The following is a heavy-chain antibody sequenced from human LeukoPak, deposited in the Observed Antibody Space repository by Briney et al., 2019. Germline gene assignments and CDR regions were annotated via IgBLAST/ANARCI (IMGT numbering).Heavy chain of an antibody. D-gene: IGHD2-21*02. CDR3: ASCGGGDCFIAGPFDY. CDR1: GYTFTGYY. Sequence: GASVKVSCKASGYTFTGYYMHWVRQAPGQGLEWMGWINPNSGGTNYAQKFQGRVTMTRDTSISTAYMELSSLRSEDTAVYYCASCGGGDCFIAGPFDYWGQGTLVTVSS. J-gene: IGHJ4*02. V-gene: IGHV1-2*02. CDR2: INPNSGGT.